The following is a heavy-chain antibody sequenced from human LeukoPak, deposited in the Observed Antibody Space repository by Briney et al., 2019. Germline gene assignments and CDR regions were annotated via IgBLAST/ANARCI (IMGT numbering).Heavy chain of an antibody. D-gene: IGHD3-22*01. CDR3: ARDGHRRYYYDSSGREHAFDI. Sequence: GGSLRLSCAASGFTFSSYGMHWVRQAPGKGLEWVAFIRYDGSNKYYADSVKGRFTISRDNSKNTLYLQMNSLRAEDTAVYYCARDGHRRYYYDSSGREHAFDIWGQGTMVTVSS. CDR1: GFTFSSYG. J-gene: IGHJ3*02. V-gene: IGHV3-30*02. CDR2: IRYDGSNK.